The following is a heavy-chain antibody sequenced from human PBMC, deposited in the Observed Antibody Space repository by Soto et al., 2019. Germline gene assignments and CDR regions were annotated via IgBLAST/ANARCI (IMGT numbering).Heavy chain of an antibody. CDR3: ARIAVAGPPSEY. CDR1: GGSISSSSYY. D-gene: IGHD6-19*01. V-gene: IGHV4-39*01. CDR2: IYYSGST. Sequence: SETLSLTCTVSGGSISSSSYYWGWIRQPPGKGLEWIGSIYYSGSTYYNPSLKSRVTISVDTSKNQFSLKLSSVTAADTAVYYCARIAVAGPPSEYWGQGTLVTVSS. J-gene: IGHJ4*02.